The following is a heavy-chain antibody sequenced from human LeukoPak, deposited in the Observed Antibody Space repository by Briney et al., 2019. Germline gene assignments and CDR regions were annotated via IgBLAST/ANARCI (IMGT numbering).Heavy chain of an antibody. J-gene: IGHJ6*02. D-gene: IGHD5-18*01. CDR3: ARAYSYGSDYYYGMDV. CDR1: GYTFTSYG. Sequence: GASVKVSCKASGYTFTSYGISWVRQAPGQGLEWMGWISGYNGNTKYAHKVQGRVTMTTDTSTGTAYMELRSLRSEDTAVYYCARAYSYGSDYYYGMDVWGQGTTVTVSS. V-gene: IGHV1-18*01. CDR2: ISGYNGNT.